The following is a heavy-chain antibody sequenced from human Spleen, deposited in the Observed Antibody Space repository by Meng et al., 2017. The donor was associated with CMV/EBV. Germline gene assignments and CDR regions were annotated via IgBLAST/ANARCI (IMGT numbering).Heavy chain of an antibody. CDR3: ARDFRGVGELHY. Sequence: CKASGYPFTTYYMHWVRQAPGQRLEWMGIINPRGGITDYAQKFQGRVTLTTDTSTSIVYMELRSLRSEDTALYYCARDFRGVGELHYWGQGTLVTVSS. CDR2: INPRGGIT. V-gene: IGHV1-46*01. CDR1: GYPFTTYY. J-gene: IGHJ4*02. D-gene: IGHD1-26*01.